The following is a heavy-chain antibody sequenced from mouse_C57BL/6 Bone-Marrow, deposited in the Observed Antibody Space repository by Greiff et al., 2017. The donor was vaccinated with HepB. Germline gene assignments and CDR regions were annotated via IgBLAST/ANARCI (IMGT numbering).Heavy chain of an antibody. D-gene: IGHD1-1*01. CDR2: ISNGGGST. J-gene: IGHJ2*01. CDR3: ARRGYYYGSSFDY. V-gene: IGHV5-12*01. CDR1: GFTFSDYY. Sequence: EVQGVESGGGLVQPGGSLKLSCAASGFTFSDYYMYWVRQTPEKRLEWVAYISNGGGSTYYPDTVKGRFTISRDNAKNTLYLQMSRLKSEDTAMYYCARRGYYYGSSFDYWGQGTTLTVSS.